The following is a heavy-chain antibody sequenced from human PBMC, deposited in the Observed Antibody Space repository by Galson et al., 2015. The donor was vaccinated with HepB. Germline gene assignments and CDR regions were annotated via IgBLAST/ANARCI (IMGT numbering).Heavy chain of an antibody. CDR2: ISRSSSYI. J-gene: IGHJ2*01. CDR3: ARDRGYYGSGSYYNGNWYFHV. Sequence: SLRLSCAASGFTFSSYSMNWVRQAPGKGLEWVSSISRSSSYIYYADSVKGRFTISRDNAKNSLYLQMNSLRAKDTAVYYCARDRGYYGSGSYYNGNWYFHVWGRGTLVTVSS. CDR1: GFTFSSYS. V-gene: IGHV3-21*01. D-gene: IGHD3-10*01.